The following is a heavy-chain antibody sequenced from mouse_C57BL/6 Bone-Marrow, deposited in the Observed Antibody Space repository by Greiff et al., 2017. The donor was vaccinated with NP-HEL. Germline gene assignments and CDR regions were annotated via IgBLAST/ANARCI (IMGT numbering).Heavy chain of an antibody. CDR1: GFTFSSYG. Sequence: DVKLVESGGDLVKPGGSLKLSCAASGFTFSSYGMSWVRPTPDKRLEWVATISSGGSYTYYPDSVKGRFTISRDNAKNTLYLQMSDLKSEDTARYYCARLYYGIFDYWGQGTTLTVSS. V-gene: IGHV5-6*02. D-gene: IGHD2-1*01. CDR2: ISSGGSYT. J-gene: IGHJ2*01. CDR3: ARLYYGIFDY.